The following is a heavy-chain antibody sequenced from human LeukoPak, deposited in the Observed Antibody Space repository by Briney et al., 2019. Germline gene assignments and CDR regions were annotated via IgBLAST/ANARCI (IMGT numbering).Heavy chain of an antibody. CDR1: GFTFSSYE. CDR3: ARAPNYYDSSGYYSAFDY. CDR2: ISSSGSTI. D-gene: IGHD3-22*01. J-gene: IGHJ4*02. Sequence: GGSLRLSCAASGFTFSSYEMNWVRQAPGKGLEWVSYISSSGSTIYYADFVKGRFTISRDNAKNSLYLQMNSLRAEDTAVYYCARAPNYYDSSGYYSAFDYWGQGTLVTVSS. V-gene: IGHV3-48*03.